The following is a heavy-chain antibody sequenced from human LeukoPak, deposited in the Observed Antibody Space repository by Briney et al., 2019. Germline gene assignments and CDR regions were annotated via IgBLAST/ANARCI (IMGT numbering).Heavy chain of an antibody. CDR3: ARDWVYKIDY. CDR1: GFTFSSYV. J-gene: IGHJ4*02. Sequence: GGSLRLSCETAGFTFSSYVMHWVRRTPGKGLVWVSRISHDGIISYADSVKGRFTISRDNAKNALILQMNSLRVEDTAVYYCARDWVYKIDYWGRGTLVTVSS. V-gene: IGHV3-74*01. D-gene: IGHD5-24*01. CDR2: ISHDGII.